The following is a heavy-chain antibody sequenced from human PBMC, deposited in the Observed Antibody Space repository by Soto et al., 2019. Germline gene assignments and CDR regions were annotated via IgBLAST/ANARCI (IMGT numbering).Heavy chain of an antibody. Sequence: GGSLRLSCAASGFTFSSYAMSWVRQAPGKGLEWVSAISGSGGSTYYADSVKGRFTISRDNSKNTLYLQMNSLRAEDTAVYYCAKDSGHYYDSSGLFGYWGQGTLVTVSS. V-gene: IGHV3-23*01. J-gene: IGHJ4*02. CDR3: AKDSGHYYDSSGLFGY. D-gene: IGHD3-22*01. CDR1: GFTFSSYA. CDR2: ISGSGGST.